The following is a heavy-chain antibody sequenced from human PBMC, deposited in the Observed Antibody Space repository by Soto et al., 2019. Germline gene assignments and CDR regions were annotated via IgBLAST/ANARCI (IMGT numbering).Heavy chain of an antibody. Sequence: QVQLVESGGGVVQPGRSLRLSCATSGFTFSSYAIHWARQAPGNGLEWVAVISYDGSNKNYADSVKGRFTISRDNSKNTVDLQMNSLRAEDTSVYYCARDGVGVVPAASRFDYWGQGTLVTVSS. CDR3: ARDGVGVVPAASRFDY. CDR2: ISYDGSNK. J-gene: IGHJ4*02. CDR1: GFTFSSYA. V-gene: IGHV3-30-3*01. D-gene: IGHD2-2*01.